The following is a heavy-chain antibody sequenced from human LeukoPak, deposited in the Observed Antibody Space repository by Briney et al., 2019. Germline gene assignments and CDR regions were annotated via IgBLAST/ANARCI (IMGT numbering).Heavy chain of an antibody. Sequence: AISGSGGSTYYADSVKGRFTISRDNSKNTLYLQMNSLRAEDTAVYYCAKDPSIAARRWFDPWGQGTLVTVSS. V-gene: IGHV3-23*01. D-gene: IGHD6-6*01. J-gene: IGHJ5*02. CDR3: AKDPSIAARRWFDP. CDR2: ISGSGGST.